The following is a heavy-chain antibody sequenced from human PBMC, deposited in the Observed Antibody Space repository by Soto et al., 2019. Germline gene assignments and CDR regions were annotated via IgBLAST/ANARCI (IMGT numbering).Heavy chain of an antibody. CDR1: GFTFSSYA. D-gene: IGHD3-3*01. Sequence: PGGSLRLSCAASGFTFSSYAMSWVRQAPGKGLEWVSAISGSGGSTYYADSVKGRFTISRDNSKNKLYLQMNSLRAEDTAVYYCAKSRYDLYYFDYWGQGTLVTVSS. CDR3: AKSRYDLYYFDY. CDR2: ISGSGGST. J-gene: IGHJ4*02. V-gene: IGHV3-23*01.